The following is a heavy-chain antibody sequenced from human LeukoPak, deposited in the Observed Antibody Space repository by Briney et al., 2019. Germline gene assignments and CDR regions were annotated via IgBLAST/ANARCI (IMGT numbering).Heavy chain of an antibody. V-gene: IGHV1-69*02. J-gene: IGHJ3*02. CDR1: GGTFSSYT. Sequence: SVKVSCKASGGTFSSYTVSWVRQAPGQGLEWMGRIIPILGIANYAQKFQGRVTITADKSTSTAYMELSSLRSKDTAVYYCASELITIFGVVIILDAFDIWGQGTMVTVSS. CDR3: ASELITIFGVVIILDAFDI. D-gene: IGHD3-3*01. CDR2: IIPILGIA.